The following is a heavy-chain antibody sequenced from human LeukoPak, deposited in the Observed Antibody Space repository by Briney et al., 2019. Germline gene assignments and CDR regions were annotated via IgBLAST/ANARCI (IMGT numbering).Heavy chain of an antibody. D-gene: IGHD7-27*01. V-gene: IGHV1-69*05. J-gene: IGHJ6*03. CDR1: GGTFSSYA. CDR2: IIPIFGTA. Sequence: ASVKVSCKASGGTFSSYAISWVRQAPGQGLEWMGGIIPIFGTANYAQKFQGRVTITTDESTSTAYMELSSLRSEDTAVYYCASTGDARWFYYMDVWGKGTTVTVSS. CDR3: ASTGDARWFYYMDV.